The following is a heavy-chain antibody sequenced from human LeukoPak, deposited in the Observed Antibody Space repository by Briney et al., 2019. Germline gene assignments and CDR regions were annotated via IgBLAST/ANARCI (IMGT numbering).Heavy chain of an antibody. CDR2: ISAYNGNT. CDR1: GYTFTSYG. CDR3: ARKTDSWFVELFWFDP. D-gene: IGHD3-10*01. J-gene: IGHJ5*02. Sequence: ASVKVSCKASGYTFTSYGISWVRQAPGQGLEWMGWISAYNGNTNYAQKLQGRVTMTTDTSTSTAYMELRSLRSDDTAVYYCARKTDSWFVELFWFDPWGQGTLVTVSS. V-gene: IGHV1-18*04.